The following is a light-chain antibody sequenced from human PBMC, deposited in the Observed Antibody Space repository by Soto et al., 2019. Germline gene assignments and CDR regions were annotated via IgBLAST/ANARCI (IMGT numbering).Light chain of an antibody. CDR1: QSLLHSDGYNY. V-gene: IGKV2-28*01. CDR2: LGS. Sequence: DIVMTQSPLPLPVTPGEPASISCRASQSLLHSDGYNYVDWYLQKPGQSPQLLIYLGSNRASGVPDRLSGSGSGTDFTLKISRLEAEDVRVYFCMQSLHTPPTFGGGTKVEIK. J-gene: IGKJ4*01. CDR3: MQSLHTPPT.